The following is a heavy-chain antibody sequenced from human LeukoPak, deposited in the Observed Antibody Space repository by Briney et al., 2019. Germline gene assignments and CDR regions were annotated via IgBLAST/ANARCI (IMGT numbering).Heavy chain of an antibody. D-gene: IGHD3-9*01. CDR1: GGSFSGYY. J-gene: IGHJ5*02. CDR2: INHSGST. CDR3: ARHAGIGLRYSDWLWGSWFAP. Sequence: SETLSLTCAVYGGSFSGYYWSWIRQPPGKGLEWIGEINHSGSTNYNPSLQSRVTISVDTSKNQFSLKLSSVTAADTAVYYCARHAGIGLRYSDWLWGSWFAPWGQGTLVTVSS. V-gene: IGHV4-34*01.